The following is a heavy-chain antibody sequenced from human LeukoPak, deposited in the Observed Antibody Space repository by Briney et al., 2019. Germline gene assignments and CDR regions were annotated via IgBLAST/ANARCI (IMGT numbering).Heavy chain of an antibody. V-gene: IGHV1-2*06. D-gene: IGHD1-7*01. J-gene: IGHJ5*02. Sequence: ASVKVSCKASGYTFTGYYMHWVRQAPGQGLEWMGRVNPNSGGTNYAQKFQGRVTMTRDTSISTAYMELSRLRSDDTAVYYCARDPGITGTTCWFDPWGQGTLATVSS. CDR1: GYTFTGYY. CDR2: VNPNSGGT. CDR3: ARDPGITGTTCWFDP.